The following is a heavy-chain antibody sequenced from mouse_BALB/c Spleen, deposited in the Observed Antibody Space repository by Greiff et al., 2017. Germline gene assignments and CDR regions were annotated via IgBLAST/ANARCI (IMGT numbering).Heavy chain of an antibody. CDR2: ISSGGGST. D-gene: IGHD2-1*01. CDR1: GFAFSSYD. CDR3: ARQGIYLYYFDY. J-gene: IGHJ2*01. Sequence: EVQGVESGGGLVKPGGSLKLSCAASGFAFSSYDMSWVRQTPEKRLEWVAYISSGGGSTYYPDTVKGRFTISRDNAKNTLYLQMSSLKSEDTAMYYCARQGIYLYYFDYWGQGTTLTVSS. V-gene: IGHV5-12-1*01.